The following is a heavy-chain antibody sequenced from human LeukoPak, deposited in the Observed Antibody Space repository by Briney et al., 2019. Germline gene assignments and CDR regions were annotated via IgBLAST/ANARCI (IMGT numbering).Heavy chain of an antibody. CDR2: IYHSGST. J-gene: IGHJ3*02. CDR1: GGSISSSNW. CDR3: ARSLAYTYCGGDCQGAFDI. V-gene: IGHV4-4*02. Sequence: SGTLSLTCAVSGGSISSSNWWSWVRQPPGKGLEWIGEIYHSGSTNYNPSLKSRVTISVDKSKNQSSLKLSSVTAADTAVYYCARSLAYTYCGGDCQGAFDIWAKGLWSPSLQ. D-gene: IGHD2-21*02.